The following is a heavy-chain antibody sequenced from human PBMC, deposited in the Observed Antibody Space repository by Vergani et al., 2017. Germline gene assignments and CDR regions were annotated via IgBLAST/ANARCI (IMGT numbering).Heavy chain of an antibody. D-gene: IGHD3-10*01. CDR3: AITAASTVREVIISDAFDV. V-gene: IGHV3-21*01. CDR2: INYRDTYI. CDR1: GFTFSSYT. J-gene: IGHJ3*01. Sequence: EVQLVESGGGLVKPGGSLRLSCAASGFTFSSYTMTWVRQAPGRGLEWVSSINYRDTYIYYADSMRGRFTISRDNAKNSLYLQMNSLRAEDTAVYYCAITAASTVREVIISDAFDVWGQGTMVTVSS.